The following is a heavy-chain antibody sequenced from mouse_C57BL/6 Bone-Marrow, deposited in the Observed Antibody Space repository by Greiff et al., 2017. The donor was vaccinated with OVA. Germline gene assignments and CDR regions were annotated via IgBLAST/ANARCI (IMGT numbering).Heavy chain of an antibody. CDR3: AREGNWDSFAY. CDR2: ISYDGSN. J-gene: IGHJ3*01. D-gene: IGHD4-1*01. CDR1: GYSITSGYY. Sequence: EVQLVESGPGLVKPSQSLSLTCSVTGYSITSGYYWNWIRQFPGNKLEWMGYISYDGSNNYNPSLKNRISITRDTSKNQFFLKLNSVTTEDTATYYCAREGNWDSFAYWGQGTLVTVSA. V-gene: IGHV3-6*01.